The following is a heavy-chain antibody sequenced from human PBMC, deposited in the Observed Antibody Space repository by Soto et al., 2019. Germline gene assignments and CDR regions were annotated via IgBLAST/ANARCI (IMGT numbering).Heavy chain of an antibody. J-gene: IGHJ4*02. Sequence: TLSLTCTVSGGSISNYYCNWIRQPAGKGLEWIGRIDTSGSTNYNPSLKSRVTMSVDTSKQEFSLKLSSVTAADTALYYCARGGQDFWSGPFDYWGRGALVTVSS. V-gene: IGHV4-4*07. D-gene: IGHD3-3*01. CDR2: IDTSGST. CDR3: ARGGQDFWSGPFDY. CDR1: GGSISNYY.